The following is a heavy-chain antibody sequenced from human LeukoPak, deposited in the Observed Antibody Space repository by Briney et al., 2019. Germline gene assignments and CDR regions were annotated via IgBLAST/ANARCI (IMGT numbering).Heavy chain of an antibody. J-gene: IGHJ6*03. V-gene: IGHV4-59*01. CDR1: GGSISSYY. D-gene: IGHD3-10*01. CDR2: IYYSGST. Sequence: SETRSLTCTVSGGSISSYYWSWIRQPPGKGLEWIGYIYYSGSTNYNPSLKSRVTISVDTSKNQFSLKLCSVTAADTAVYYCARGGSGSYYKAHYYYYMDVWGKGTTVTVSS. CDR3: ARGGSGSYYKAHYYYYMDV.